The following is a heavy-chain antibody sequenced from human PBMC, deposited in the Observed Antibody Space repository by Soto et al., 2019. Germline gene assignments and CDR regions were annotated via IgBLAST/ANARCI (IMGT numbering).Heavy chain of an antibody. V-gene: IGHV3-33*01. J-gene: IGHJ3*02. CDR1: GFTFSSYG. CDR3: ARDDAWDDNAFDI. D-gene: IGHD3-22*01. Sequence: QVQLVESGGGVVQPGRSLRLSCAASGFTFSSYGMHWVRQAPGKGLDWVAVIWNHGNKNYIADSVKGRFTISRDNSKNTLYLQMDSLRAEDTAVYYCARDDAWDDNAFDIWGQGTTVTVSS. CDR2: IWNHGNKN.